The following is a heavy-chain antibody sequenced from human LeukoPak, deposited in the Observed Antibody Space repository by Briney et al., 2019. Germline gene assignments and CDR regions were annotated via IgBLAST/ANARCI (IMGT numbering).Heavy chain of an antibody. V-gene: IGHV3-7*05. J-gene: IGHJ4*02. Sequence: GGSLRLSCAASGFTFSSNWMTWVRQAPGKGLEWVANIKGDGSEKYYVDSVKGRFTISRDNAKNSLYLQMNRLRAEDTAVYYCARWAESNDYWGQGTLVTVSS. CDR3: ARWAESNDY. CDR1: GFTFSSNW. CDR2: IKGDGSEK.